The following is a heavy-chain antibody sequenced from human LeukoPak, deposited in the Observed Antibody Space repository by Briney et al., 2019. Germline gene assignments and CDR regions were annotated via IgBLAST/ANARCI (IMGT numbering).Heavy chain of an antibody. J-gene: IGHJ6*04. CDR1: GYSFTSYW. D-gene: IGHD3-22*01. V-gene: IGHV5-51*01. CDR2: MYPGDSDT. Sequence: GESLKISCKGSGYSFTSYWIGWVRQMPGKGLEWMGIMYPGDSDTRYSPSFQGQVTISVDKSISTAYVQLSSLKASDTAMYYCARVQNYYDSSGYKKAGGLDVWGKGTTVTVSS. CDR3: ARVQNYYDSSGYKKAGGLDV.